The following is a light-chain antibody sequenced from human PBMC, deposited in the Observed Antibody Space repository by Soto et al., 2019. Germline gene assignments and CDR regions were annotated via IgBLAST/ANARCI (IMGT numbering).Light chain of an antibody. V-gene: IGKV1-27*01. CDR1: QAIGVY. Sequence: DIQVTQSPSSLSASLGARVTITCRANQAIGVYLDWFQQQPGKVPKLLIYAASTLQSGVPSRFIGSGSGTDFTLTISSLQLEDIATDYCQKYNSAPLTFGGGTKVEI. CDR3: QKYNSAPLT. J-gene: IGKJ4*01. CDR2: AAS.